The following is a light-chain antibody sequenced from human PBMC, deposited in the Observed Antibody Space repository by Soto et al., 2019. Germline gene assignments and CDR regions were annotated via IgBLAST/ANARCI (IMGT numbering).Light chain of an antibody. CDR3: TSYTTSSTRV. Sequence: QSALTQPASVSGSPGQSIAISCTGTSSDVGIYNYVSWYQQHPGKVPKPIIYEVTNRPSGVSNRLSGSKSGNTSTLIISGLQAEDEADYYCTSYTTSSTRVFGTGTKLTVL. V-gene: IGLV2-14*01. CDR1: SSDVGIYNY. J-gene: IGLJ1*01. CDR2: EVT.